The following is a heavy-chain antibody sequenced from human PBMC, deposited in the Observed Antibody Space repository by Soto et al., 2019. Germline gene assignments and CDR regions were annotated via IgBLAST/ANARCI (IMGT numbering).Heavy chain of an antibody. Sequence: VQLVESGGGVVQPGKSLRLSCAASGFTFSTYGMHWVRQAPGKGLEWVAVIWYDGSNKYHGDSLKGRFTISRDNSKKTLYLQMNNLRAEDTAVCYCGRDGALGDTAVVDSWGQGTLVIVSS. J-gene: IGHJ4*02. CDR1: GFTFSTYG. CDR2: IWYDGSNK. CDR3: GRDGALGDTAVVDS. V-gene: IGHV3-33*01. D-gene: IGHD5-18*01.